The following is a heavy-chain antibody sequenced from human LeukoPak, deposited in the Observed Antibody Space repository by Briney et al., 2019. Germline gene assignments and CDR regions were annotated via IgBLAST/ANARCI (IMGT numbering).Heavy chain of an antibody. CDR2: INHSGST. V-gene: IGHV4-34*01. CDR3: ARFLGSGWYGLDY. D-gene: IGHD6-19*01. Sequence: PSETLSLTCAVYGGSFSGDYWSWIRQPPGKGLEWIGEINHSGSTNYNPSLKSRVTISVDTSKNQFSLKLSSVTAADTAVYYCARFLGSGWYGLDYWGQGTLVTVSS. J-gene: IGHJ4*02. CDR1: GGSFSGDY.